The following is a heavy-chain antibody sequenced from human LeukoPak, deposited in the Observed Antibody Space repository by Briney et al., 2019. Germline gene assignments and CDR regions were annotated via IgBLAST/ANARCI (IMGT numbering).Heavy chain of an antibody. CDR3: ARDNGMDV. V-gene: IGHV4-59*01. Sequence: SETLSLTCTVSAGSISSYYWSWIRQPPGKGLKWIGYIYYSGSTNYNPSLKSRVTISVDTSKNQFSLKLSSVTAADTAVYYCARDNGMDVWGQGTTVTVSS. J-gene: IGHJ6*02. CDR2: IYYSGST. CDR1: AGSISSYY.